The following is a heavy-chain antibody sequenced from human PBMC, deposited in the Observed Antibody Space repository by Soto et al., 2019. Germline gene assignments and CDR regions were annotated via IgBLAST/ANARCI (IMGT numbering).Heavy chain of an antibody. CDR1: GGSISSSSYY. Sequence: SETLSLTCTVSGGSISSSSYYWGWIRQPPGKGLEWIGSIYYSGSTYYNPSLKSRVTISVDTSKNQFSLKLSSVTAADTAVYYCARAITIFGVEDNWFDPWGQGTLVTVSS. V-gene: IGHV4-39*01. CDR3: ARAITIFGVEDNWFDP. CDR2: IYYSGST. D-gene: IGHD3-3*01. J-gene: IGHJ5*02.